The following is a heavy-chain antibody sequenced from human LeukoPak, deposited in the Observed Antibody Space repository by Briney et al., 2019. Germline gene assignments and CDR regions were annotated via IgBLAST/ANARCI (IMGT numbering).Heavy chain of an antibody. CDR2: ISSSGSTI. CDR3: ARVPCGGDCYYYFDY. J-gene: IGHJ4*02. CDR1: GFTLSDYY. Sequence: PGGSLRLSCAAPGFTLSDYYMSGIRQAPGKGLEGVSYISSSGSTIYYADSVKGRFTISRDNAKNSLYLQMNSLRAEDTAVYYCARVPCGGDCYYYFDYWGQGTLVTVSS. D-gene: IGHD2-21*02. V-gene: IGHV3-11*01.